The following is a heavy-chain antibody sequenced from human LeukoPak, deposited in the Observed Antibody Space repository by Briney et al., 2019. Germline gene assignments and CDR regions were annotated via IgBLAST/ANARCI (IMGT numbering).Heavy chain of an antibody. Sequence: PGGSLRLSREGSRYSFGSYAMTWVRQAPGKGLEWVSAISGSGGSTYYADSVKGRFTISRDNSKNTLYLQMNSLRAEDTAVYYCAKGDSYDILTGYYTCYFDYWGQGTLVTVSS. J-gene: IGHJ4*02. CDR3: AKGDSYDILTGYYTCYFDY. CDR2: ISGSGGST. CDR1: RYSFGSYA. D-gene: IGHD3-9*01. V-gene: IGHV3-23*01.